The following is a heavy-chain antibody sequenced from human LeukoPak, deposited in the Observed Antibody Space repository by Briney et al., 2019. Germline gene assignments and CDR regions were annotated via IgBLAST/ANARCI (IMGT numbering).Heavy chain of an antibody. CDR2: ISAYNGST. CDR1: GYKFSSYG. D-gene: IGHD5-18*01. CDR3: ARAGAYIYGFDY. J-gene: IGHJ4*02. V-gene: IGHV1-18*01. Sequence: ASVKVSCKASGYKFSSYGISWVRQAPGQGLEWMGWISAYNGSTNYAQNFQGRVTMTTDTSTSTACMELRGLRSDDTAVYYCARAGAYIYGFDYWGQGTLVTVSS.